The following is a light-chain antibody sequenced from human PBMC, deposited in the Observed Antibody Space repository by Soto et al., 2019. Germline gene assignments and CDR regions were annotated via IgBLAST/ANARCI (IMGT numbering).Light chain of an antibody. CDR1: SSDVGGYNF. V-gene: IGLV2-14*01. Sequence: QSALTQPASVSGSPGQSITISCTGASSDVGGYNFVSWYQQHPGKAPKLMIFEVSNRPSGVSNRFSGSKSCNTASLTISGLQAEDEADYYCSSYTSSSNYVFGTGTKLTVL. CDR2: EVS. CDR3: SSYTSSSNYV. J-gene: IGLJ1*01.